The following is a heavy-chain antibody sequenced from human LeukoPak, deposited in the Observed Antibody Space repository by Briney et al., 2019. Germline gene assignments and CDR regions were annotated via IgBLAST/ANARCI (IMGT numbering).Heavy chain of an antibody. Sequence: SETLSLTCTVSGGSISSSSHSWGWIRQPPGKGLEWIGEINHSGSTNYNPSLKSRVTISVDTSKNQFSLKLSSVTAADTAVYYCARGRNYSTYFDYWGQGTLVTVSS. CDR3: ARGRNYSTYFDY. CDR1: GGSISSSSHS. CDR2: INHSGST. V-gene: IGHV4-39*07. J-gene: IGHJ4*02. D-gene: IGHD1-14*01.